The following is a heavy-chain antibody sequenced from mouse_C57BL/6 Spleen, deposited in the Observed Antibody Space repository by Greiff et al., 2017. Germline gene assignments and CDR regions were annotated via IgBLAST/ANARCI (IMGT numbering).Heavy chain of an antibody. Sequence: QVQLQQSGPELVKPGASVKLSCKASGYTFTSYDINWVKQRPGQGLEWIGRVSPRDGSTKYNEKFKGKATLTVDTSSSTAYMELHSLASEDSAVYFCARWYGRPDYWGKGTTLTVAS. CDR1: GYTFTSYD. CDR3: ARWYGRPDY. V-gene: IGHV1-85*01. D-gene: IGHD1-1*02. CDR2: VSPRDGST. J-gene: IGHJ2*01.